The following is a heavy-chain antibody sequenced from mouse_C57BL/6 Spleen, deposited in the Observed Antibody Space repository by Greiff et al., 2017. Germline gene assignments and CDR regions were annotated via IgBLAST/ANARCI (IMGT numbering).Heavy chain of an antibody. Sequence: VQLQQSGAELVRPGTSVKVSCKASGYAFTNYLIEWVKQRPGQGLEWIGVINPGSGGTNYNEKFKGKATLTADKSSSTAYMQLSSLTSEDSAVYFCARPDYDVAMDDWGQGTSVTVSS. D-gene: IGHD2-4*01. V-gene: IGHV1-54*01. CDR2: INPGSGGT. J-gene: IGHJ4*01. CDR3: ARPDYDVAMDD. CDR1: GYAFTNYL.